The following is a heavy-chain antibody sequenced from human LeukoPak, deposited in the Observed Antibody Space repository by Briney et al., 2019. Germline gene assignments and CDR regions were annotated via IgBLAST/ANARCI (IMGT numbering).Heavy chain of an antibody. J-gene: IGHJ3*02. Sequence: PSETLSLTCTVSGGSISSYYWSWVRQPPGKGLEWIGYIYYSGSTTYHPSLKSRVTISVDTSKNQFSLKLSSVTAADTAVYYCARALAYDFWSGYYTRNDAFDIWGQGTMVTVSS. CDR3: ARALAYDFWSGYYTRNDAFDI. D-gene: IGHD3-3*01. CDR1: GGSISSYY. V-gene: IGHV4-59*01. CDR2: IYYSGST.